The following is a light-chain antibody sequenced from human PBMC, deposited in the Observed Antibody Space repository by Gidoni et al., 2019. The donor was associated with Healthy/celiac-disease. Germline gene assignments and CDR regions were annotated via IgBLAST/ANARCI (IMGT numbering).Light chain of an antibody. V-gene: IGKV3-11*01. CDR2: DAS. Sequence: EIVLTQSPATLSLSPGERATLSCRASQSVSSYLAWYQQKPGQAPRLLIYDASNRATGIPARLSGSGSGTDCTLTISSLEPEDFAVYYCQQRSNWPPTFGQGTRLEIK. J-gene: IGKJ5*01. CDR3: QQRSNWPPT. CDR1: QSVSSY.